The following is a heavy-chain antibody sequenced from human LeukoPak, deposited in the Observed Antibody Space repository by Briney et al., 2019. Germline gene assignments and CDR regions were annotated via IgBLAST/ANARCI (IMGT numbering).Heavy chain of an antibody. CDR1: GGTFSSYA. Sequence: GASVKVSCKASGGTFSSYAISWVRQAPGQGPEWMGRIYPYNGGTNYAQKFQGRVTVTGDTSTSTAYMELSSLKSDDTAVYYCARSSYGDYSDGMDVWGQGTTVTVSS. CDR3: ARSSYGDYSDGMDV. V-gene: IGHV1-2*06. D-gene: IGHD4-17*01. CDR2: IYPYNGGT. J-gene: IGHJ6*02.